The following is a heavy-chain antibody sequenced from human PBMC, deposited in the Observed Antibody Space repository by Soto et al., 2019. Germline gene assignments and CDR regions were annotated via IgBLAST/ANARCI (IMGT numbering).Heavy chain of an antibody. Sequence: TLSLTCTVSGGSISSSSYYWGWIRQPPGKGLEWIGSIYYSGSTYYNPSLKSRVTISVDTSKNQFSLKLSSVTAADTAVYYCARRXXXXXLLRXXAXDIWGQATMLTLS. CDR1: GGSISSSSYY. V-gene: IGHV4-39*01. CDR2: IYYSGST. J-gene: IGHJ3*02. CDR3: ARRXXXXXLLRXXAXDI.